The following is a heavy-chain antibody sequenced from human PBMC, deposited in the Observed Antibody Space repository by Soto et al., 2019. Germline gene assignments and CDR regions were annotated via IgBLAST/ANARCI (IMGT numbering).Heavy chain of an antibody. Sequence: QVQLVQSGAEVKKPGSSVKVSCKASGGTFSSYAISWVRQAPGQGLEWMGGTIPIFGTANYAQKFQGRVSITTHESTSTASRERSSHRAQDTDVYYCAKARQTMSGVVISPKNYYYYHIDFLGQGSTVTV. J-gene: IGHJ6*02. V-gene: IGHV1-69*01. D-gene: IGHD3-3*01. CDR3: AKARQTMSGVVISPKNYYYYHIDF. CDR2: TIPIFGTA. CDR1: GGTFSSYA.